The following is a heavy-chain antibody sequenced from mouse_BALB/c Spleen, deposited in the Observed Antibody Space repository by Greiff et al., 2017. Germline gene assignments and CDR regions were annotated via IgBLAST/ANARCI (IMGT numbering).Heavy chain of an antibody. CDR1: GYSITSDYA. CDR3: ARAYGYWYFDV. V-gene: IGHV3-2*02. J-gene: IGHJ1*01. D-gene: IGHD1-1*01. CDR2: ISYSGST. Sequence: VQLQQSGPGLVKPSQSLSLTCPVTGYSITSDYAWNWIRQFPGNKLEWMGYISYSGSTSYNPSLKSRISITRDTSKNQFFLQLNSVTTEDTATYYCARAYGYWYFDVWGAGTSVTVSS.